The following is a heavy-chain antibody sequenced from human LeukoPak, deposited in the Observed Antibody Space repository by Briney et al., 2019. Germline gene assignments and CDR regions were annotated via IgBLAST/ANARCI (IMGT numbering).Heavy chain of an antibody. J-gene: IGHJ5*02. CDR2: INPNGGNT. CDR3: ARELSHKGWFDP. CDR1: GYTFTNYY. V-gene: IGHV1-46*01. Sequence: GASVKVSCKASGYTFTNYYMHWMRQAPGQGLEWMGIINPNGGNTTYTRKFQGRVTMTRDTSTSTVYMELSSLRSDDTAVYYCARELSHKGWFDPWGQGTLVTVSS.